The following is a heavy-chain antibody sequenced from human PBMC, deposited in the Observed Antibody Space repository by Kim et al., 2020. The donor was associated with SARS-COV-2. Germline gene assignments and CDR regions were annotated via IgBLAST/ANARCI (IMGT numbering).Heavy chain of an antibody. J-gene: IGHJ5*02. V-gene: IGHV4-59*09. Sequence: LKSRVTISVDTSKNQCSLKLSSVTAADTAVYYCARGPPIVVVPAAGFDPWGQGTLVTVSS. D-gene: IGHD2-2*01. CDR3: ARGPPIVVVPAAGFDP.